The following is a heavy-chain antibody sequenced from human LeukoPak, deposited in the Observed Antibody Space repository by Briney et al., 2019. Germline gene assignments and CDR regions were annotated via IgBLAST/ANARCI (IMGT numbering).Heavy chain of an antibody. CDR2: ISSNGGST. J-gene: IGHJ4*02. Sequence: GGSLRLSCAASGFTFSSYAMHWVRQAPGKGLEYVSAISSNGGSTYYANSVKVRFTISRDNSKNTLYLQVGSLRAEDMAVYYCARGFPSPDKRPCWGQGTLVTVSS. V-gene: IGHV3-64*01. CDR1: GFTFSSYA. D-gene: IGHD3-10*01. CDR3: ARGFPSPDKRPC.